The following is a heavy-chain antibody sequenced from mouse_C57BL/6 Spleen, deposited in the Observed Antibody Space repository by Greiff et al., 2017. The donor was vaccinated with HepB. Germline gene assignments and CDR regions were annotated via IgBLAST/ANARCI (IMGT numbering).Heavy chain of an antibody. CDR2: IDPSDSET. CDR3: ARLGSNYEFAY. Sequence: QVQLQQPGAELVRPGSSVKLSCKASGYTFTSYWMHWVKQRPIQGLEWIGNIDPSDSETHYNQKFKDKATLTVDKSSSTAYMQLSSLTSEDSAVYYCARLGSNYEFAYWGQGTLVTVSA. J-gene: IGHJ3*01. V-gene: IGHV1-52*01. D-gene: IGHD2-5*01. CDR1: GYTFTSYW.